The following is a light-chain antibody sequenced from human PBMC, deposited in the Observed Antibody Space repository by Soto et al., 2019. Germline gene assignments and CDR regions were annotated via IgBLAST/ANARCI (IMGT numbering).Light chain of an antibody. CDR1: SSDVGGYNY. Sequence: QSALTQPRSVSGSPGQSVTISCTGTSSDVGGYNYVSWYQQHPGKAPKLLIDDVSKRPSGVPDRFSGSKSGNAASLTISVLHAEDEADYYCCSYASSGRKVFGTGNKLTVL. CDR2: DVS. J-gene: IGLJ1*01. CDR3: CSYASSGRKV. V-gene: IGLV2-11*01.